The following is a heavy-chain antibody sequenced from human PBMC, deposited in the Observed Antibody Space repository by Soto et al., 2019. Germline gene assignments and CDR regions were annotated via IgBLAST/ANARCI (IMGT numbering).Heavy chain of an antibody. J-gene: IGHJ6*02. D-gene: IGHD3-22*01. CDR3: ARGDYDSSGYYSFMDYYGMDV. CDR2: ISYDGSNK. V-gene: IGHV3-30-3*01. CDR1: GFTFSSYA. Sequence: GGSLRLSCAASGFTFSSYAMHWVRQAPGKGLEWVAVISYDGSNKYYADSVKGRFTISRDNSKNTLYLQMNSLRAEDTAVYYCARGDYDSSGYYSFMDYYGMDVWGQGTTVTISS.